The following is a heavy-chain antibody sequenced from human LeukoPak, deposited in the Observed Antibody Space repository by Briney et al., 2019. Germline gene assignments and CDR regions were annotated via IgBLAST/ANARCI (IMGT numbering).Heavy chain of an antibody. D-gene: IGHD1-26*01. CDR1: GFTFSSYG. Sequence: QPGGSLRLSCAASGFTFSSYGMHWVRQAPGKGLEWVAVISYDGSNKYYADSVKGRFTISRDNSKNTLYLQMNSLRAEDTAVYYCAKLVTSGATTDYWGQGTLVTVSS. V-gene: IGHV3-30*18. CDR3: AKLVTSGATTDY. J-gene: IGHJ4*02. CDR2: ISYDGSNK.